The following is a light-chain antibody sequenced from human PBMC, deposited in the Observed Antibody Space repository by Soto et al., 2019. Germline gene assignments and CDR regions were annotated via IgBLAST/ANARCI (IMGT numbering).Light chain of an antibody. CDR2: AAS. CDR1: QSISSY. J-gene: IGKJ1*01. Sequence: DMQMTQSPSSLSASVGDRVTITCRASQSISSYLNWYQQKPGKAPKLLIYAASSLQSGVPSRFSGSGSGTDFTLTISSLQPEDFASYYGHQSYSTPHPFGQATKVDIK. V-gene: IGKV1-39*01. CDR3: HQSYSTPHP.